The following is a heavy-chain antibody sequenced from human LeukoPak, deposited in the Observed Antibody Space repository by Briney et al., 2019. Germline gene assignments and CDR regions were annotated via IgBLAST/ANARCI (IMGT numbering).Heavy chain of an antibody. CDR1: GFTFSDYW. V-gene: IGHV3-7*01. D-gene: IGHD1-7*01. CDR3: ARGWNYAFRFDN. CDR2: INQDGGEK. J-gene: IGHJ4*02. Sequence: GGSLTLSCAASGFTFSDYWMTWVRQAPGKGLEWVAHINQDGGEKYYVDSFKGRFTISREDAKNLVYLQMNSLRAEDTAVYYCARGWNYAFRFDNWGQGTLVTVST.